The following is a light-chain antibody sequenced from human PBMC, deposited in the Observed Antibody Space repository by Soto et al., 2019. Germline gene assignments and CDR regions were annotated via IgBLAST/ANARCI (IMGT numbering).Light chain of an antibody. J-gene: IGLJ1*01. CDR2: EVS. Sequence: QSVLTQPASMSGSPGQSITISCTGASSDVGGYNLVSWYQQHPGKAPKLMIYEVSKRPSGVSNRFSGSKSGSTASLTISGLQAEDEADYYCCSYAGSSTYVFGTGTKVTVL. CDR3: CSYAGSSTYV. CDR1: SSDVGGYNL. V-gene: IGLV2-23*02.